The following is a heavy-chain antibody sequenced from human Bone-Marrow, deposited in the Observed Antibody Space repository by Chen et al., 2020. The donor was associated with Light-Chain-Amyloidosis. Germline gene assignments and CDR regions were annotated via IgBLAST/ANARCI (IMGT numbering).Heavy chain of an antibody. D-gene: IGHD3-9*01. CDR2: TNSAGTST. J-gene: IGHJ4*02. V-gene: IGHV3-74*01. CDR3: ARTTLRYLDY. Sequence: EVLLVESGGEVVQPGGSLRLSCTASGFSFSTYWMHWVRQSPGKGLVSVSRTNSAGTSTTYADSAKGRFTVSRDNTKSTMYLEMNSLRVEDTAVYYCARTTLRYLDYWGQGTLVTVSS. CDR1: GFSFSTYW.